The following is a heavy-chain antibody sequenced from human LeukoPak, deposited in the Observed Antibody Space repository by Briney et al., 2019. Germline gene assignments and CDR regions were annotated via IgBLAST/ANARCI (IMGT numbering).Heavy chain of an antibody. CDR2: ISYDGSNK. CDR1: GFTFSSYA. CDR3: AKGGYSSGWYLNNWFDP. D-gene: IGHD6-19*01. Sequence: TGGSLRLSCAASGFTFSSYAMNWVRQAPGKGLEWVAVISYDGSNKYYADSVKGRFTISRDNSKNTLYLQMNSLRAEDTAVYYCAKGGYSSGWYLNNWFDPWGQGTLVTVSS. J-gene: IGHJ5*02. V-gene: IGHV3-30*18.